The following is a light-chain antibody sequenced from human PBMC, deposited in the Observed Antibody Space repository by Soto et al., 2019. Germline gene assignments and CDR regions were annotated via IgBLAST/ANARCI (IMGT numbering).Light chain of an antibody. CDR1: QSVSRY. Sequence: EIVLTXSPATLSLXXXXXATLSCRASQSVSRYLAWYQQKPGQAPRLLIYDASSRATGIPARFSGSGSGTDFTLTISSLEPEDFAVYYCQQRSNWPPALTFGGGTKVEIK. CDR3: QQRSNWPPALT. J-gene: IGKJ4*01. V-gene: IGKV3-11*01. CDR2: DAS.